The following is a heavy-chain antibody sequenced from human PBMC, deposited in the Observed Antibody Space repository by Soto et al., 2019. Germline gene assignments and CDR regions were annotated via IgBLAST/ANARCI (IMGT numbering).Heavy chain of an antibody. Sequence: GGSLRLSCAASGFTFSSYAMHWVRQAPGKGLEWVAAISYDGSNKYYADSVKGRFTISRDNSKNTLYLQMNSLRAEDTAVYYCARDFREWLAARGRNYYYYGMDVWGQGTTVTVSS. J-gene: IGHJ6*02. CDR2: ISYDGSNK. D-gene: IGHD6-19*01. CDR1: GFTFSSYA. V-gene: IGHV3-30-3*01. CDR3: ARDFREWLAARGRNYYYYGMDV.